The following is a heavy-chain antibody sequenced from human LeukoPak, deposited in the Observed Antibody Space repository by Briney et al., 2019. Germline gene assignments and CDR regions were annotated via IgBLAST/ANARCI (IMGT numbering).Heavy chain of an antibody. Sequence: PSETLSLTRTVSGGSISSHYWAWIRQPPGKGLEWIGYISYTGSTNYNPSLKSRVTISVDTSKNQFSLKLRSVTAADTAVYYCAREGYSSNWYDYWGQGTLVTVSS. D-gene: IGHD6-13*01. CDR3: AREGYSSNWYDY. V-gene: IGHV4-59*11. CDR2: ISYTGST. CDR1: GGSISSHY. J-gene: IGHJ5*01.